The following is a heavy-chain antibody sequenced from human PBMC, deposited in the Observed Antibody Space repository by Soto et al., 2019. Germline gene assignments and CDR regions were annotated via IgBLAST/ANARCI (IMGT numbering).Heavy chain of an antibody. V-gene: IGHV3-30*18. CDR2: ISYDGSNK. CDR1: GFTFSSYG. CDR3: AKELQQLVDY. D-gene: IGHD6-13*01. Sequence: QVQLVESGGGVVQPGRSLRLSCAASGFTFSSYGMHWVRQAPGKGLEWVAVISYDGSNKYYADSVKGRFTISRDNSKNTLYLQMNSLRAEDMAVYYCAKELQQLVDYWGQGTLVTVSS. J-gene: IGHJ4*02.